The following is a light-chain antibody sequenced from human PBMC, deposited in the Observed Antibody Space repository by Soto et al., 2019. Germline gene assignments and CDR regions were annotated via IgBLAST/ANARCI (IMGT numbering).Light chain of an antibody. Sequence: QSVLTQPPSASGSPGQSVTISCTGTSSDVGGSNYVSWYQPHPGKAPKLMIYEVSKRPSGVPDRCSGSKSGNTASLTVSGIQAEEEADYYCSSYAGSNNYVCGTGTKLTVL. J-gene: IGLJ1*01. CDR1: SSDVGGSNY. CDR2: EVS. V-gene: IGLV2-8*01. CDR3: SSYAGSNNYV.